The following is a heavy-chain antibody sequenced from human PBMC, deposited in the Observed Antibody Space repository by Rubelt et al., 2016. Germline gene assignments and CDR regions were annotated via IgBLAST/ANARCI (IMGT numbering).Heavy chain of an antibody. Sequence: GKGLVWVSRVNTDGSGANYADSVRGRFTISRDQSKNTLYLQMGSLRNDDTAVYYCARDGWMATINWYFDVWGRGALVTVSS. CDR3: ARDGWMATINWYFDV. CDR2: VNTDGSGA. D-gene: IGHD5-24*01. J-gene: IGHJ2*01. V-gene: IGHV3-74*01.